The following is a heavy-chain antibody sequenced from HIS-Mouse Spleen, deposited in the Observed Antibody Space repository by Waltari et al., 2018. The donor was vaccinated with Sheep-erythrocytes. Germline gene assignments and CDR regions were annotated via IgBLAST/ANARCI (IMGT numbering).Heavy chain of an antibody. V-gene: IGHV3-21*01. CDR1: VFTFIIYS. D-gene: IGHD1-1*01. CDR2: ISSISSYI. J-gene: IGHJ3*02. Sequence: EVQLVESGGGLVKPGGSLRLPWAGSVFTFIIYSSTWVRQAPGKGLEWVSSISSISSYIYYADSVKGRFTISRDNAKNSLYLQMNSLRAEDTAVYYCARDTGTDAFDIWGQGTMVTVSS. CDR3: ARDTGTDAFDI.